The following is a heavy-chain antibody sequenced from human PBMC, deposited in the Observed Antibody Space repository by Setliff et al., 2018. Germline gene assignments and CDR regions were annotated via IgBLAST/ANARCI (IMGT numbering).Heavy chain of an antibody. CDR2: IYYSGST. CDR1: GGSISSSSYY. Sequence: SETLSLTCTVSGGSISSSSYYWGWIRQPPGKGLEWIGTIYYSGSTYYNPSLKSRVTISVDTSKNQFSLKLSSVTAADTAVFYCARHGSGTYSPFYFDYWGQGALVTVSS. CDR3: ARHGSGTYSPFYFDY. J-gene: IGHJ4*02. D-gene: IGHD3-10*01. V-gene: IGHV4-39*01.